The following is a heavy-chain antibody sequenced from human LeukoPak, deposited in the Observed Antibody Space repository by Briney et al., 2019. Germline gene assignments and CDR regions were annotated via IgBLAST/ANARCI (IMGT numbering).Heavy chain of an antibody. J-gene: IGHJ4*02. Sequence: ASVKVSCKASGYTFTSYAMHWVRQAPGQRLEWMGWINAGNGNTKYSQKFQGRVTITRDTSASTAYMELSSLRSEDTAVYYCARLTVTTLSFDYWGQGTLVTVSS. CDR3: ARLTVTTLSFDY. D-gene: IGHD4-17*01. CDR2: INAGNGNT. CDR1: GYTFTSYA. V-gene: IGHV1-3*01.